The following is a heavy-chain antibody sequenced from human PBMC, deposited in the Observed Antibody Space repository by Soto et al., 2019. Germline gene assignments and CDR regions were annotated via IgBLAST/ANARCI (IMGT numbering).Heavy chain of an antibody. Sequence: SETLYLTCTVASGSISGGDNYWSWIRQPTGKGLEWIAYISYSGSTYYNPALRSRVTISVDLSKNQFSLKLSSVTAADTAIYYCARTHYGDYVAFDYWGQGTLVTVSS. D-gene: IGHD4-17*01. V-gene: IGHV4-30-4*01. CDR2: ISYSGST. J-gene: IGHJ4*02. CDR3: ARTHYGDYVAFDY. CDR1: SGSISGGDNY.